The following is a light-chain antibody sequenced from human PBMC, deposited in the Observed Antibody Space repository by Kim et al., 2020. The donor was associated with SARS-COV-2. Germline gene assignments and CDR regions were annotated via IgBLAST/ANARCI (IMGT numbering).Light chain of an antibody. J-gene: IGLJ2*01. CDR3: QSYNRSNVV. CDR1: SGSIDDHY. V-gene: IGLV6-57*03. Sequence: GKTVTISCTRSSGSIDDHYVQWYQQRPGGVPTAVIYEDDQRPSGVSDRFSGSIDNSSNSAPLTISGLKTEDEADYYCQSYNRSNVVFGGGTKVTVL. CDR2: EDD.